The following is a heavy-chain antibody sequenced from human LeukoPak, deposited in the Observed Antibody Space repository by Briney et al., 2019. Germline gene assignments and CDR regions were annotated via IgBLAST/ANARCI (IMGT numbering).Heavy chain of an antibody. Sequence: GGSLRLSCAASGFTFSSYWMSWVRQAPGKGLEWVANIKQDGSEKYYVDSVKGRFTISRDNAKNSLFLQMYSLRPEDTAVYYCARDKGYNSAYWGRGTLVTVSS. V-gene: IGHV3-7*01. D-gene: IGHD5-24*01. J-gene: IGHJ4*02. CDR2: IKQDGSEK. CDR1: GFTFSSYW. CDR3: ARDKGYNSAY.